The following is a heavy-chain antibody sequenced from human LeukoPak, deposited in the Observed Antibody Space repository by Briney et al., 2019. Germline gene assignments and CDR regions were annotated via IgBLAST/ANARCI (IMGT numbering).Heavy chain of an antibody. Sequence: GGSLRLSCAAAGFTFRSYAMNWVRQGPGKGLEWVSTMSASDAGTYYADSVKGRFTISRDNAKNSLYLQMNSLRAEDTAVYYCARFWPTPDWGQGTLVTVSS. CDR3: ARFWPTPD. J-gene: IGHJ4*02. CDR1: GFTFRSYA. D-gene: IGHD3-3*01. CDR2: MSASDAGT. V-gene: IGHV3-23*01.